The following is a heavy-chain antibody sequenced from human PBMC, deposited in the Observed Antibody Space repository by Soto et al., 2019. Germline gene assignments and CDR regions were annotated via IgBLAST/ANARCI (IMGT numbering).Heavy chain of an antibody. D-gene: IGHD6-13*01. CDR2: IYPGDSDT. V-gene: IGHV5-51*01. CDR3: ARTSAAGKYYYGMDV. CDR1: GYSFTSYW. Sequence: PGESLKISCKGSGYSFTSYWIGGLRQLPGKGLEWMGIIYPGDSDTRYSPSFQGQVTISADKSSSTAYLQWSSLKASDTAMYYCARTSAAGKYYYGMDVWGQGTTVTVSS. J-gene: IGHJ6*02.